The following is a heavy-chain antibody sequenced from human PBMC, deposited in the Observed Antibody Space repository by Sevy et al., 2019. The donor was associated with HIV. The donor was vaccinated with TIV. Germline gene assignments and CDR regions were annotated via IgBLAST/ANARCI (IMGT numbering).Heavy chain of an antibody. CDR3: VRAIATPDSF. V-gene: IGHV3-7*01. CDR1: GFSLNSYW. J-gene: IGHJ4*02. Sequence: GGSLRLSCVASGFSLNSYWMLWVRQAPGKGLEWVANINQDGSVNYYADSVKGRFTISRDNARNLVSLQMNILRVEDTAVYYCVRAIATPDSFWGQGTLVTVSS. D-gene: IGHD6-6*01. CDR2: INQDGSVN.